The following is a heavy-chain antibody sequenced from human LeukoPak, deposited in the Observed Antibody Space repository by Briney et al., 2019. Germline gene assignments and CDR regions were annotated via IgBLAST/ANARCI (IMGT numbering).Heavy chain of an antibody. V-gene: IGHV4-34*01. CDR1: GGSFSGYY. CDR3: ARDPTPYYDFWSGYYGYYYYGMDV. J-gene: IGHJ6*02. CDR2: INHSEST. D-gene: IGHD3-3*01. Sequence: SETLSLTCAVYGGSFSGYYWSWVRQPPGKGLEWIGEINHSESTNYNPSLKTLVTISVDTSKNQFSLKLSSVTAADTAVYYCARDPTPYYDFWSGYYGYYYYGMDVWGQGTTVTVSS.